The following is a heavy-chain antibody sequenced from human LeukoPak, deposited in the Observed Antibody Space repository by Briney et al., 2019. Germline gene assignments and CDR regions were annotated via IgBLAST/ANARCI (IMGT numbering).Heavy chain of an antibody. V-gene: IGHV3-30-3*01. Sequence: GRSLRLSCAASGFTFSSYAMHWVRQAPGKGLEWVAVISYDGSNKYYADSVKGRFTISRDNSKNTLYLQMNSLRAEDTAVYYCARDRGEYEWDVWGKGTTVTVSS. CDR1: GFTFSSYA. J-gene: IGHJ6*04. CDR3: ARDRGEYEWDV. D-gene: IGHD2-2*01. CDR2: ISYDGSNK.